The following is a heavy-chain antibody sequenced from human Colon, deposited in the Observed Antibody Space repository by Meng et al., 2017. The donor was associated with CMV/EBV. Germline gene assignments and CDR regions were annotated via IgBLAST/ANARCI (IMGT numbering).Heavy chain of an antibody. D-gene: IGHD2-15*01. CDR1: GYTFTSHA. CDR3: AREPPLGGYFDY. J-gene: IGHJ4*02. Sequence: QVQLVHSGAEVKRPGASVRISCKASGYTFTSHALHWVRQAPGQRLEWMGWIDCGNGNTKYSQKFHDRVTITRDTSATTVYMELSSLKSEDTAVYYCAREPPLGGYFDYWGQGTLVTRLL. V-gene: IGHV1-3*01. CDR2: IDCGNGNT.